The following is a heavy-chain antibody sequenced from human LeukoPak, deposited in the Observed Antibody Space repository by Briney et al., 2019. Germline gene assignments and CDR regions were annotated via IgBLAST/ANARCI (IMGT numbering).Heavy chain of an antibody. V-gene: IGHV3-23*01. J-gene: IGHJ4*02. CDR1: GFTISTYG. Sequence: PGGSLRLSCAASGFTISTYGMSWVRQAPGKGLEWVSSISGGTTYYADSVKGRFTISRDNSKNTVSLQMNSLRAEDTDCAKSVYHSGNYWGQGTLVT. D-gene: IGHD3-10*01. CDR2: ISGGTT. CDR3: VYHSGNY.